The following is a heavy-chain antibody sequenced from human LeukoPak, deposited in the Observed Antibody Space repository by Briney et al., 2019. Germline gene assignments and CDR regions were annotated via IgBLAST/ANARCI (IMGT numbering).Heavy chain of an antibody. CDR3: ARLYSSSSGKAFDI. Sequence: GSLRLSCAASGFTFSSHDMHWVRQPTGKGLEWVSVIRTAGNTYYADSVKGRFTISRENARNSLLLQMDNLRAEDTAVYYCARLYSSSSGKAFDIWGQGTMVTVSS. CDR1: GFTFSSHD. CDR2: IRTAGNT. D-gene: IGHD6-6*01. J-gene: IGHJ3*02. V-gene: IGHV3-13*01.